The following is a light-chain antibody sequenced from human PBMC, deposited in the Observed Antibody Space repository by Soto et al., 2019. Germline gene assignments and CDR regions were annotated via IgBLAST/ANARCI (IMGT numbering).Light chain of an antibody. J-gene: IGKJ4*02. CDR3: QQRSNWPG. CDR1: QSVSSY. Sequence: EIVLTQSPATLSLSPGERATLSCRASQSVSSYLAWYQQKPGQAPRLLIYDASNRATGIPARFSGSASGTDFTLTISSLGPEDFAVYYCQQRSNWPGFGGGTKVEIK. V-gene: IGKV3-11*01. CDR2: DAS.